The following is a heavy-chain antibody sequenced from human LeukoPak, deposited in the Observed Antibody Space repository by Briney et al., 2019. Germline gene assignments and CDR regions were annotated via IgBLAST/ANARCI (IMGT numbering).Heavy chain of an antibody. CDR3: ARDTALTITPGGPDY. CDR1: GYTFTSYI. V-gene: IGHV1-18*01. D-gene: IGHD5-24*01. CDR2: INAYNGNT. Sequence: ASVKVSCKASGYTFTSYIISWVRQAPGQGLEWMGWINAYNGNTDYAQRVQGRVTMTTDTSTSTAYMELRSLTADDTALYYCARDTALTITPGGPDYWGRGTLITVSS. J-gene: IGHJ4*02.